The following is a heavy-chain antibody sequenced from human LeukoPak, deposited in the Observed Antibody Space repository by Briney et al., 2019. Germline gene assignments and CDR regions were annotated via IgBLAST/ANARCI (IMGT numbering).Heavy chain of an antibody. CDR2: TYYRSKCYN. CDR1: GDNVSSNSAA. Sequence: SQTLSLTCAISGDNVSSNSAAWNWIGQSPSRGLEWLGRTYYRSKCYNDYAVSVKSRITINPDTSENHFSLQLNSVTPEDTAVYHCARGYGYYFDYWGQGTLVTVSS. V-gene: IGHV6-1*01. CDR3: ARGYGYYFDY. J-gene: IGHJ4*02. D-gene: IGHD5-18*01.